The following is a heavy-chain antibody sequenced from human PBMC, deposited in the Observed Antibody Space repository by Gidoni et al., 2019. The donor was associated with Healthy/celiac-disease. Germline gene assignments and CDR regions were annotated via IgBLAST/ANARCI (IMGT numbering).Heavy chain of an antibody. CDR2: ISSSSSYI. V-gene: IGHV3-21*01. Sequence: NWVRQAPGKGLEWVSSISSSSSYIYYADSVKGRFTISRDNAKNSLYLQMNSLRAEDTAVYYCARVAVSAFDYWGQGTLVTVSS. CDR3: ARVAVSAFDY. D-gene: IGHD2-2*01. J-gene: IGHJ4*02.